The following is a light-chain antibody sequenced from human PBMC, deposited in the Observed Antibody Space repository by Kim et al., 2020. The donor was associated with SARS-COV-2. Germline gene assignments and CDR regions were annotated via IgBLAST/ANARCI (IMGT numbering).Light chain of an antibody. CDR2: DVS. Sequence: GRSVTISCTGTSSDVGGYNYVSWYQQHPGKAPKLMIYDVSKRPSGVPDRFSGSKSGNTASLTISGLQAEDEADYYCCSYAGSYTWVFGGGTKVTVL. CDR1: SSDVGGYNY. J-gene: IGLJ3*02. CDR3: CSYAGSYTWV. V-gene: IGLV2-11*01.